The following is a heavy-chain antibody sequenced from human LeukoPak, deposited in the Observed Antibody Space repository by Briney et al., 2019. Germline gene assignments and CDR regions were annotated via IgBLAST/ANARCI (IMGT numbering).Heavy chain of an antibody. Sequence: SETLSLTCAVSGGSITSSNWWSWVRQPPGKGLEWIGEIYHSGSTNYNPSLKSRVTISVDKSKNQFSLKLSSVTAADTAVYYCASQLGYCSSTSCSTFDYWGQGTLVTVSS. CDR2: IYHSGST. J-gene: IGHJ4*02. CDR1: GGSITSSNW. CDR3: ASQLGYCSSTSCSTFDY. D-gene: IGHD2-2*01. V-gene: IGHV4-4*02.